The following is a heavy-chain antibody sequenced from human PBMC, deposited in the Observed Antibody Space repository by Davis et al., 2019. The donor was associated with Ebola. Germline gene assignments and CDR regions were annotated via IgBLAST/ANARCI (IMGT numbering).Heavy chain of an antibody. CDR2: INAGNGNT. CDR1: GYTFTSYG. D-gene: IGHD2-8*01. J-gene: IGHJ4*02. Sequence: AASVKVSCKASGYTFTSYGISWVRQAPGQRLEWMGWINAGNGNTKYSQKFQGRVTITRDTSASTAYMELSSLRSEDTAVYYCARGLKYARSLLYWGQGTLVTVSS. V-gene: IGHV1-18*01. CDR3: ARGLKYARSLLY.